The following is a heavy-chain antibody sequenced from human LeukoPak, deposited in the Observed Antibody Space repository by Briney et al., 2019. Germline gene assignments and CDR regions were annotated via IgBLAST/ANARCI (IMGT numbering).Heavy chain of an antibody. CDR3: ARGRYYGMDG. CDR2: ISSDGTST. J-gene: IGHJ6*02. V-gene: IGHV3-74*01. CDR1: GFTFSSFW. Sequence: GGSLRLSCAASGFTFSSFWMHWVRQTPGKGLVWVSRISSDGTSTSYADSVKGRFTISRDNATNTLYLQMNSLRAEDTAVYYCARGRYYGMDGWGQGTTVTVS.